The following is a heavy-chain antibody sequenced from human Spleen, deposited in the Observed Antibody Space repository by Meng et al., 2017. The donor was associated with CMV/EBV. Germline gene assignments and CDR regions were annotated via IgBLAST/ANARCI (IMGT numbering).Heavy chain of an antibody. Sequence: SVKVSCKASGGTFSSYCISWVRQAPGQGLEWMGGIIPMFGIPNNAQKFQGRVTITADKPTNTAYMELSSLRTDDTAVYYCARAGSTNGVCYYQCYYYGMDVWGQGTTVTVSS. CDR2: IIPMFGIP. J-gene: IGHJ6*02. V-gene: IGHV1-69*10. D-gene: IGHD2-8*01. CDR3: ARAGSTNGVCYYQCYYYGMDV. CDR1: GGTFSSYC.